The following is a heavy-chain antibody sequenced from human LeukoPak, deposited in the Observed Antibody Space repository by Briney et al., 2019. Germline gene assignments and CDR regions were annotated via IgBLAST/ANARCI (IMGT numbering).Heavy chain of an antibody. CDR2: IYPGDSDT. D-gene: IGHD3-9*01. V-gene: IGHV5-51*01. J-gene: IGHJ6*02. Sequence: GESLKISCKGSGHTFTSYWIGWVRQMPGKGLEWMGIIYPGDSDTIYSPSFQGQVTISADKSISTAYLQWSSLKASDTAMYYCARHLTNYDILTGYRYYYYGMDVWGQGTTVTVSS. CDR3: ARHLTNYDILTGYRYYYYGMDV. CDR1: GHTFTSYW.